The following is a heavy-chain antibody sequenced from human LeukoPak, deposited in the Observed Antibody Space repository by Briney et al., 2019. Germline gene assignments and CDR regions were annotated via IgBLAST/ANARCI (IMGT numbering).Heavy chain of an antibody. CDR3: AKAPGLYCSSTSSCYYYYYMDV. J-gene: IGHJ6*03. CDR2: ISGSGGST. D-gene: IGHD2-2*01. Sequence: PGGSLRLSCAASGFTFSSYAMSWVRQAPGKGLEWVSAISGSGGSTYYADSVKGRFTISRDNPKNTLYLQMNSLRAEDTAVYYCAKAPGLYCSSTSSCYYYYYMDVWGKGTTVTVSS. CDR1: GFTFSSYA. V-gene: IGHV3-23*01.